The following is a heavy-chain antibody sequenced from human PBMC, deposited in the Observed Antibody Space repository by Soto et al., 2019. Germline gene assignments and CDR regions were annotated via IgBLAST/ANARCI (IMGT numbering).Heavy chain of an antibody. J-gene: IGHJ3*02. D-gene: IGHD5-12*01. CDR1: GLTFSSYW. CDR2: IKEDGTEI. V-gene: IGHV3-7*04. Sequence: EVQLVESGGGLVQPGGSLRLSCEASGLTFSSYWMSWVRQAPGKGVEWVAIIKEDGTEIYYVDSVKGRFTFSRDNAKNSLYLQMNSLRDEDTAVYYCARDGDGYNRVAFDIWGQGTMVTVSS. CDR3: ARDGDGYNRVAFDI.